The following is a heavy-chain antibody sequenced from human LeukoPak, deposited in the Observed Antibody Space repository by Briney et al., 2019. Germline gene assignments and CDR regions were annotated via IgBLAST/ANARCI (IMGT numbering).Heavy chain of an antibody. J-gene: IGHJ4*02. CDR2: INPNSGGT. CDR3: ARHPYSGSYHFGY. V-gene: IGHV1-2*02. D-gene: IGHD1-26*01. Sequence: ASVKVSCKASGYIFTGYYMHWVRQAPGQGLEWMGWINPNSGGTNSAQKFQGRVTMTRDTSISTAYMELSRLTSDDTAVYYCARHPYSGSYHFGYRGQGTLVTVSS. CDR1: GYIFTGYY.